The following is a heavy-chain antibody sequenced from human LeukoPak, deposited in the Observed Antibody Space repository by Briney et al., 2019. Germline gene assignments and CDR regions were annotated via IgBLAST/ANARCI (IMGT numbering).Heavy chain of an antibody. CDR3: AKGYLYFDY. J-gene: IGHJ4*02. CDR2: ISGSSGGST. CDR1: GFTFSSYA. Sequence: GGSLRLSCAVSGFTFSSYAMSWVRRAPGKGLEWVSSISGSSGGSTYYADSVKGRFTISRDNSKNTLYLQMNSLRAEDTAVYYCAKGYLYFDYWGQGTLVTVSS. V-gene: IGHV3-23*01. D-gene: IGHD1-1*01.